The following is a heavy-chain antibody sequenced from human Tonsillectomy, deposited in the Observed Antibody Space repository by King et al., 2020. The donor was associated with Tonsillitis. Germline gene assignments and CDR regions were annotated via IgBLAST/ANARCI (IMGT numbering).Heavy chain of an antibody. V-gene: IGHV4-38-2*01. CDR2: FYYSGDT. Sequence: QLQESGPGLVKPSETLSLSCAVSGYSISSGYYWGWIRQPPGKGLEWIGRFYYSGDTSYNPSRKSRVTMSVDTSKNQFSLKLSSVTAADTAVYYCARLTLYSSGWLTLWGQGTLVTVSS. D-gene: IGHD6-25*01. CDR3: ARLTLYSSGWLTL. CDR1: GYSISSGYY. J-gene: IGHJ4*02.